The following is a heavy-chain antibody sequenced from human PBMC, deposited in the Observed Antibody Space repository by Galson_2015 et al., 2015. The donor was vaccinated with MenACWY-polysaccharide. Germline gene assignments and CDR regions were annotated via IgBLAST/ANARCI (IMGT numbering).Heavy chain of an antibody. CDR3: ARGHSNFDWLPYYYYYGMDV. CDR2: INTNTGNP. V-gene: IGHV7-4-1*02. CDR1: GYTFTSYA. D-gene: IGHD3-9*01. J-gene: IGHJ6*02. Sequence: SVKVSCKASGYTFTSYAMNWVRQAPGQGLEWMGWINTNTGNPTYAQGFTGQFVLSLDTSVSTAYLQISSLKAEDTAVYYCARGHSNFDWLPYYYYYGMDVWGQGTTVTVSS.